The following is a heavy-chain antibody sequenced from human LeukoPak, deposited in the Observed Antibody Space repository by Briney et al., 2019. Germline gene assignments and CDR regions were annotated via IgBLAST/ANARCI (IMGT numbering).Heavy chain of an antibody. Sequence: PSETLSLTCTVSGGSISSYYWSWIRQPPGKGLEWIGYIYYSGSTNYNPSLKSRVTISVDTSKNQFSLKLSSVTAADTAVYYCGAAAENYFDYWGRGTLVTVSS. CDR1: GGSISSYY. D-gene: IGHD6-13*01. CDR2: IYYSGST. J-gene: IGHJ4*02. CDR3: GAAAENYFDY. V-gene: IGHV4-59*01.